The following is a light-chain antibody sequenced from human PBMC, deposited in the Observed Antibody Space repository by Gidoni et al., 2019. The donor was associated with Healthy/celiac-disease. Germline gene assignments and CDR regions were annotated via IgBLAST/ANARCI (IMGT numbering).Light chain of an antibody. V-gene: IGKV1-5*03. Sequence: DIHITQSPSTLSASVGDRVTITCRASQSISSWLAWYQQKPVKAPKLLIYKASSLESGVTSRFSGSGSGTELTLNISSLQPDDFATYYCQQYNSYSRTFGKGTKLEIK. J-gene: IGKJ2*01. CDR1: QSISSW. CDR2: KAS. CDR3: QQYNSYSRT.